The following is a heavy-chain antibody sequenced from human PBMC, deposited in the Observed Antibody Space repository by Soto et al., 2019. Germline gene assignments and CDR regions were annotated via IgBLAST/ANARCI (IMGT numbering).Heavy chain of an antibody. J-gene: IGHJ4*02. D-gene: IGHD2-21*02. V-gene: IGHV4-31*03. Sequence: QVQLQESGPGLVKPSQTLSLTCTVSGGSISSGGYYWSWIRQHPGKGLEWIGYIYYSGSTYYNPSRKSRGTISVDTSKNQFSLKLSSVTAADTAVYYCASVPTYCGGDCYSHFDYWGQGPLVTVSS. CDR1: GGSISSGGYY. CDR3: ASVPTYCGGDCYSHFDY. CDR2: IYYSGST.